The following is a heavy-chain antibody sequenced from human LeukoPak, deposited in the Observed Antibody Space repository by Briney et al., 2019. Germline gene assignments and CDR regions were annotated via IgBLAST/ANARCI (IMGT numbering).Heavy chain of an antibody. Sequence: SETLSLTCTVSGGSISSSSYYWGWIRQPPGKGLEWIGSIYYSGSTYYNPSLKSRVTISVDTSKNQFSLKLSSVTAADTAVYYCGRRRGYYYFDYWGQGTLVTVSS. CDR1: GGSISSSSYY. CDR2: IYYSGST. J-gene: IGHJ4*02. V-gene: IGHV4-39*01. CDR3: GRRRGYYYFDY. D-gene: IGHD3-22*01.